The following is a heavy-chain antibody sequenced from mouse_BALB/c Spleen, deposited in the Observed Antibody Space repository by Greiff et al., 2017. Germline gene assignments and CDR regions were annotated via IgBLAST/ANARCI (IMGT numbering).Heavy chain of an antibody. CDR1: GYSFTSYW. D-gene: IGHD1-2*01. Sequence: EVQLKESGTVLARPGASVKMSCKASGYSFTSYWMHWVKQRPGQGLEWIGAIYPGNSDTSYTQKFKGKAKLTAVTSASTAYMELSSLTNEDSAVYYCTRAITKEYYFDYWGQGTTLTVSS. CDR2: IYPGNSDT. J-gene: IGHJ2*01. CDR3: TRAITKEYYFDY. V-gene: IGHV1-5*01.